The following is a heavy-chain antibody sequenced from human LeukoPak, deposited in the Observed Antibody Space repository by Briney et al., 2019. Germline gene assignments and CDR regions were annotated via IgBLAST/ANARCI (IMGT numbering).Heavy chain of an antibody. CDR3: TRDQTPYY. CDR1: GFTFGDYA. J-gene: IGHJ4*02. V-gene: IGHV3-49*04. Sequence: GGSLRLSCTASGFTFGDYAMTWVRQAPGKGLEWVGFIRSKIYGGTPEYAASVKGRFTISRDDSKGIAYLQMNSLKTEDTAVYYCTRDQTPYYWGQGTLATVSS. CDR2: IRSKIYGGTP.